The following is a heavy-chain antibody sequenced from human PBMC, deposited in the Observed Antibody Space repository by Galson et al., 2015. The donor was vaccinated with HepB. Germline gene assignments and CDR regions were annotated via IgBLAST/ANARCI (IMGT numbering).Heavy chain of an antibody. V-gene: IGHV3-30*03. CDR2: ISYDETIE. CDR1: GFFFSSYG. D-gene: IGHD1-20*01. Sequence: SLRLSCAASGFFFSSYGMHWVRQAPGKGLEWVALISYDETIEQYADSVRGRFTISKDNSENTVYLQMNSLGPEDTAVYYCARGLTGTTIGVGFYWGQGTLVTVSS. J-gene: IGHJ4*02. CDR3: ARGLTGTTIGVGFY.